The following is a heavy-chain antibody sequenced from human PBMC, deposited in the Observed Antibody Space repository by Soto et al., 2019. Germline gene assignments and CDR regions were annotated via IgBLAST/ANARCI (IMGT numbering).Heavy chain of an antibody. CDR3: ARGGGYCSGGSCSFAFDI. V-gene: IGHV1-69*01. CDR2: IIPIFGTA. CDR1: GGTFSSYA. Sequence: QVQLVQSGAEVKQPGSSVKVSCKASGGTFSSYAISWVRQAPGQGLEWMGGIIPIFGTANYAQKFQGRVTITADESTSTAYMELSSLRSEDTAVYYCARGGGYCSGGSCSFAFDIWGQGTMVTVSS. D-gene: IGHD2-15*01. J-gene: IGHJ3*02.